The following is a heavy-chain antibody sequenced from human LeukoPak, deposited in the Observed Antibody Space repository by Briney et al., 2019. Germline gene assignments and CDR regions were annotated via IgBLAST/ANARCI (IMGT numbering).Heavy chain of an antibody. CDR3: AKDRPNPWEPPREYFDY. CDR2: ISGSGGST. Sequence: GGSLRLSCAASGFTFSSYAMSWVRQAPGKGLEWGSAISGSGGSTYYADSVKGRFTISRDNAKNTLDLQMNSRRAEGTAVYYCAKDRPNPWEPPREYFDYWGQGTLVTASS. J-gene: IGHJ4*02. D-gene: IGHD1-26*01. CDR1: GFTFSSYA. V-gene: IGHV3-23*01.